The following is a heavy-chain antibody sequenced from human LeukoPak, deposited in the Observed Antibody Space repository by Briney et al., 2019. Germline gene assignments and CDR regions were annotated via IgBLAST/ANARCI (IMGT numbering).Heavy chain of an antibody. D-gene: IGHD3-16*02. CDR2: IYHNGNT. V-gene: IGHV4-39*01. Sequence: SETLSLTCTVSGGSISTSNYYWGWVRQPPGKGLEWIGSIYHNGNTYYNPSLKSRVTIFVDTSNNQLSLNLNSVTAADTSVYYCARHRVGKLSQPFHFDYWGQGTLVTVSS. CDR1: GGSISTSNYY. J-gene: IGHJ4*02. CDR3: ARHRVGKLSQPFHFDY.